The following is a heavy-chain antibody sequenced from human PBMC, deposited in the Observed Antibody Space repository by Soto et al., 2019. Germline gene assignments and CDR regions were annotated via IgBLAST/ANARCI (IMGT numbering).Heavy chain of an antibody. D-gene: IGHD3-3*01. J-gene: IGHJ6*02. Sequence: QVQLVQSGAEVKKPGASVKVSCKSSGYRFETYAMSWVRQPPGQGLEWMGWISAYNIDTYYAQKFQDRVTMTTDTSTGTAYMELRSLRSDDTAVYYCARGHGVIIGAMDVWGQGTTVTVSS. CDR2: ISAYNIDT. CDR1: GYRFETYA. CDR3: ARGHGVIIGAMDV. V-gene: IGHV1-18*01.